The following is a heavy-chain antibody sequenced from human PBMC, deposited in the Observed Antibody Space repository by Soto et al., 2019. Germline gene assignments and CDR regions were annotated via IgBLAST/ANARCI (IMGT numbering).Heavy chain of an antibody. D-gene: IGHD2-8*02. CDR1: GFNFNTYW. V-gene: IGHV3-74*01. CDR2: INSDGSTI. Sequence: GGSLRLSCAFSGFNFNTYWMHWVRQAPGKGLVWVSRINSDGSTIGYADSVKGRFTISRDNAKNSLYLQMNSLRAEDTALYYCAKSTGGTANGMGVWGQGTTVTAP. CDR3: AKSTGGTANGMGV. J-gene: IGHJ6*02.